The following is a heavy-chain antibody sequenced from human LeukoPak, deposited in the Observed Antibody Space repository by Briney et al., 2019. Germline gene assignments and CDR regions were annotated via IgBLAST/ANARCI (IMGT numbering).Heavy chain of an antibody. J-gene: IGHJ4*02. Sequence: GGSLRLSCVVSGFTFSSYWMSWVRQAPGKGLEWVANIKEDGSEEYYVDSVKGRFIISRDNAKNSLYVQMNSLRAEDTAVYYCVRELGRYCSGGSCYREYYFDYWGQGTLVTVSS. V-gene: IGHV3-7*01. CDR3: VRELGRYCSGGSCYREYYFDY. CDR1: GFTFSSYW. CDR2: IKEDGSEE. D-gene: IGHD2-15*01.